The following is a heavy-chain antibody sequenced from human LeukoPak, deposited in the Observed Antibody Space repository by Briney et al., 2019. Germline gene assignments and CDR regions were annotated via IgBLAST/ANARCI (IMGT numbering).Heavy chain of an antibody. V-gene: IGHV3-30-3*01. CDR2: ISYDGSNK. Sequence: GGSLRLSCAASGFTFSSYAMHWVRQAPGKGLEWVAVISYDGSNKYYADSVKGRFTISRDNSKNTLYLQMNSLRAEDTAVYYCAKVKMATTYFDYWGQGTLVTVSS. J-gene: IGHJ4*02. CDR1: GFTFSSYA. CDR3: AKVKMATTYFDY. D-gene: IGHD5-24*01.